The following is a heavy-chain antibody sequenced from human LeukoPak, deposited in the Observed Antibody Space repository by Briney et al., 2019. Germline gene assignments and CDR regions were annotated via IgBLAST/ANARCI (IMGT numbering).Heavy chain of an antibody. CDR3: ARLYCGGGSCYSTFYYYYYYMDV. J-gene: IGHJ6*03. V-gene: IGHV3-21*01. Sequence: PGGSLRLSCAASGFSFSSYSMNWVRQAPGKGLEWASSISSSSDYIYYADSVKGRFTISRDNAKNSLYLQMNSLRVEDTAVYYCARLYCGGGSCYSTFYYYYYYMDVWGKGTTVTVSS. CDR1: GFSFSSYS. CDR2: ISSSSDYI. D-gene: IGHD2-15*01.